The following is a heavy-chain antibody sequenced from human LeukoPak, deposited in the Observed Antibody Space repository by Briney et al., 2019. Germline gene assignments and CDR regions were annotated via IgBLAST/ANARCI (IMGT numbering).Heavy chain of an antibody. CDR3: ARRGGHGGSFDY. D-gene: IGHD4-23*01. J-gene: IGHJ4*02. CDR1: GGSISSYY. CDR2: IYYSGST. V-gene: IGHV4-59*08. Sequence: SETLSLTCTVSGGSISSYYWSWIRQPPGKGLEWIGYIYYSGSTNYNPSLKSRVTISVDTSKDQFSLKLSSVTAADTAVYYCARRGGHGGSFDYWGQGTLVTVSS.